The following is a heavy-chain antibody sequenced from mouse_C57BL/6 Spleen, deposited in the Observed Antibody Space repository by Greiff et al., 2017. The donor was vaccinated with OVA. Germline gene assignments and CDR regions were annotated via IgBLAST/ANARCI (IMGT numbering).Heavy chain of an antibody. CDR1: GYTFTSYW. CDR2: IYPGSGST. CDR3: AYYDYDGYYAMDY. Sequence: GAELVKPGASVKMSCKASGYTFTSYWITWVKQRPGQGLEWIGDIYPGSGSTNYNEKFKSKATLTVDTSSSTAYMQLSSLTSEDSAVYYCAYYDYDGYYAMDYWGQGTSVTVSS. J-gene: IGHJ4*01. D-gene: IGHD2-4*01. V-gene: IGHV1-55*01.